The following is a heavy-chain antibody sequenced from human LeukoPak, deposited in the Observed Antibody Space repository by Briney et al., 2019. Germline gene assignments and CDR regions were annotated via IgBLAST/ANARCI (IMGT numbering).Heavy chain of an antibody. CDR1: GGSISSYY. CDR2: IYTSGST. Sequence: SETLSLTCTVSGGSISSYYWSWIRQPAGKGLEWIGRIYTSGSTNYSPSLKSRVTMSVDTSKNQFSLKLSSVTAADTAVYYCARGGSIAAAYAFDIWGQGTMVTVSS. V-gene: IGHV4-4*07. D-gene: IGHD6-13*01. J-gene: IGHJ3*02. CDR3: ARGGSIAAAYAFDI.